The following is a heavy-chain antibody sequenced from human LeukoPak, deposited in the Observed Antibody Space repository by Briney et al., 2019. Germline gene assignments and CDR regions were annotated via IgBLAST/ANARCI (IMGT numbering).Heavy chain of an antibody. CDR1: GFTFGDFV. Sequence: TGGSLRLSCTASGFTFGDFVMSWVRQAPGKGLECVGFIRSQASGGTTEYAPSVKGRFTISRDNSKRIAYLQMNSVWTDDTAVYYCTRIITGRTFDSWGQGTLVTVST. D-gene: IGHD3-22*01. CDR2: IRSQASGGTT. CDR3: TRIITGRTFDS. V-gene: IGHV3-49*04. J-gene: IGHJ4*02.